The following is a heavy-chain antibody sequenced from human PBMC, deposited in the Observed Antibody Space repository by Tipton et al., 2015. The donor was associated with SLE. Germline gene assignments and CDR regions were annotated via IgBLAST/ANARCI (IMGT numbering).Heavy chain of an antibody. CDR2: ICYSGFS. V-gene: IGHV4-59*08. Sequence: TLSLTCTVSGGSMGTYCWSWIRRSPGMRLEWIAFICYSGFSNYNPSLKSRVTVSLDTSKKQFSLNLSSVTAADTAVYYCARMGYAFWTNYADYWGQGTLVTVSS. J-gene: IGHJ4*02. CDR3: ARMGYAFWTNYADY. D-gene: IGHD3-3*01. CDR1: GGSMGTYC.